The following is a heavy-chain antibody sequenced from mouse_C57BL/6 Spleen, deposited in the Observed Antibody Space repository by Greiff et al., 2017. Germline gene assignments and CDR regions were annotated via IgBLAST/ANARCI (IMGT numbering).Heavy chain of an antibody. Sequence: VHLVESGAELVRPGASVTLSCKASGYNFTDYEMHWVKQTPVHGLEWIGAIDPETGGTDYNQKFKGKAILTADKSSSTAYMELRSRTSEDSAVYYCTRGDDAMDCWGQGTSVTVAS. J-gene: IGHJ4*01. CDR2: IDPETGGT. CDR3: TRGDDAMDC. V-gene: IGHV1-15*01. CDR1: GYNFTDYE.